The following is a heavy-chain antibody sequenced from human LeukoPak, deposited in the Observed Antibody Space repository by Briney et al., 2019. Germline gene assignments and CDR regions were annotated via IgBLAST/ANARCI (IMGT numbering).Heavy chain of an antibody. CDR3: ASGRPLYYYDSSGSYYFDY. J-gene: IGHJ4*02. D-gene: IGHD3-22*01. Sequence: SETLSLTCAVYGGSFSGYYWSWIRQPPGKGLEWIGEINHSGSTNYNPSLKSRVTISVDTSKNQLSLKLSSVTAADTAVYYCASGRPLYYYDSSGSYYFDYWGQGTLVTVSS. CDR1: GGSFSGYY. CDR2: INHSGST. V-gene: IGHV4-34*01.